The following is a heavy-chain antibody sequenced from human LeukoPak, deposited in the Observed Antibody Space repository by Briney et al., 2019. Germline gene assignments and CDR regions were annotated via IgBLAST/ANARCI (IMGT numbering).Heavy chain of an antibody. D-gene: IGHD3-22*01. J-gene: IGHJ4*02. CDR1: GFTFSSYS. CDR3: ARGSYYYDSSGYPGRGY. Sequence: GGSLRLSCAASGFTFSSYSMNWVRQAPGKGLEGVSYISSSSSTIYYADSVKGRFTISRDNAKNSLYLQMNSLRDEDTAVYYCARGSYYYDSSGYPGRGYWGQGTLVTVSS. V-gene: IGHV3-48*02. CDR2: ISSSSSTI.